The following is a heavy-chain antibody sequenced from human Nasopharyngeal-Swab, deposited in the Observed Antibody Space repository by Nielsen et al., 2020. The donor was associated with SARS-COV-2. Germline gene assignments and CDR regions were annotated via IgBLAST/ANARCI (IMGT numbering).Heavy chain of an antibody. Sequence: VRQAPGKGLEWVAVIWYDGSNKYYADSVKGRFTISRDNSKNTLYLQMNSLRAEDTAVYYCARDRITFGGVIVKGDAFDIWGQGQWSPSPQ. CDR2: IWYDGSNK. V-gene: IGHV3-33*01. D-gene: IGHD3-16*02. CDR3: ARDRITFGGVIVKGDAFDI. J-gene: IGHJ3*02.